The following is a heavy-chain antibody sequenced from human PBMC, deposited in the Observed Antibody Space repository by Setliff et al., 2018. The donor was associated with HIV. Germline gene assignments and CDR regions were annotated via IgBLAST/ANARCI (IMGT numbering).Heavy chain of an antibody. D-gene: IGHD2-8*01. CDR1: AYTFNSYY. Sequence: ASVKVSCKTSAYTFNSYYMHWIRQAPGQGLEWMGLIGPSGSSTTYAQNFQGRVTMSRDTSTNTVYMELSSLRSEDTAVYYCARGRLRNYFDYWGQGTLVTVSS. CDR2: IGPSGSST. J-gene: IGHJ4*02. CDR3: ARGRLRNYFDY. V-gene: IGHV1-46*02.